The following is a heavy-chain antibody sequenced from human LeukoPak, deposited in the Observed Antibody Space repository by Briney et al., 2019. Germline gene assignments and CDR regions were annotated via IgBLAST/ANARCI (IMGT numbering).Heavy chain of an antibody. CDR2: IYYSGST. Sequence: PSQTLSLTCAVSGGSITSGGYYWSWIRQPPGKGLEWIGYIYYSGSTNYNPSLKSRVTISVDTSKNQFSLKLSSVTAADTAVYYCARTEMTTVTQTFDYWGQGTLVTVSS. J-gene: IGHJ4*02. V-gene: IGHV4-61*08. D-gene: IGHD4-17*01. CDR1: GGSITSGGYY. CDR3: ARTEMTTVTQTFDY.